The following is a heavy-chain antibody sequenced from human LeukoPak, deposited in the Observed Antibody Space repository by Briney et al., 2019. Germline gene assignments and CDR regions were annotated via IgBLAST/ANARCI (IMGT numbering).Heavy chain of an antibody. CDR3: ARDYGGYDPYYYFDY. V-gene: IGHV3-48*01. D-gene: IGHD5-12*01. CDR1: GFTFSSYS. J-gene: IGHJ4*02. CDR2: ISSSSSTI. Sequence: PGGSLRLSCAASGFTFSSYSMNWVRQAPGKGLEWVSHISSSSSTIYYADSVKGRFTISRDNAKNSLYLQINSLRAEDTAVYYCARDYGGYDPYYYFDYWGQGTLVTVSS.